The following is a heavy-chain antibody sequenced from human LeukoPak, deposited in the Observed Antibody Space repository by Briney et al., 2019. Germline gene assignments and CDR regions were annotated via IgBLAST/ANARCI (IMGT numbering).Heavy chain of an antibody. CDR1: GYSFTTYW. V-gene: IGHV5-51*01. CDR2: IYPGDSDT. D-gene: IGHD3-10*01. CDR3: VRRVRGFGTWYFDL. Sequence: GESLKISCKGSGYSFTTYWIGWVRQMPGKGLEWMGIIYPGDSDTRYNPSFQGQVTISADRSIGTAYVQWSSLKASDTAMYYCVRRVRGFGTWYFDLWGRGTLVTVSS. J-gene: IGHJ2*01.